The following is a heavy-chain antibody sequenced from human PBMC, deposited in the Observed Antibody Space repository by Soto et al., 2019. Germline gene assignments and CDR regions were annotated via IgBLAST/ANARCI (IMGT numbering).Heavy chain of an antibody. D-gene: IGHD4-17*01. J-gene: IGHJ4*02. CDR1: GFTFSSYG. CDR2: IWYDGSNK. Sequence: GGSLRLSCAASGFTFSSYGMHWVRQAPGKGLEWVAVIWYDGSNKYYADSVKGRFAISRDNSKNTLYLQMNSLRAEDTAVYYCARDHYYGGNPVTYYFDYWGQGTLVTVSS. V-gene: IGHV3-33*01. CDR3: ARDHYYGGNPVTYYFDY.